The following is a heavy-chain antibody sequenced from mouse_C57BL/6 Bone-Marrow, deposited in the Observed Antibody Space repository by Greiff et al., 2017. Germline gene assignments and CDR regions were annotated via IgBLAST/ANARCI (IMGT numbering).Heavy chain of an antibody. Sequence: QVQLQQPGAELVKPGASVKLSCKASGYTFTSYWMQWVKQRPGQGLEWIGRIDPSDSETNYNQKFKGKATLTVDTSSSTAYMQLSSLKSSASAVYDCARKVVMYYFDYWGQGTTLTVSS. CDR3: ARKVVMYYFDY. V-gene: IGHV1-50*01. CDR1: GYTFTSYW. J-gene: IGHJ2*01. D-gene: IGHD1-1*01. CDR2: IDPSDSET.